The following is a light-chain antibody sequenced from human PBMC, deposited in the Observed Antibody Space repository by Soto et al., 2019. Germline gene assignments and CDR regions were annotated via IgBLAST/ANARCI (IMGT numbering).Light chain of an antibody. J-gene: IGKJ5*01. Sequence: MTHSPSALSVSPGARATLSCRASQSVRNNLAWYQQKPGQAPSLLIYGASTRATGIPARFSGSGSGTEFTLTISSLQSEDFAVYFCHQYNNWPRTFGQGTRLEIK. CDR1: QSVRNN. CDR3: HQYNNWPRT. CDR2: GAS. V-gene: IGKV3-15*01.